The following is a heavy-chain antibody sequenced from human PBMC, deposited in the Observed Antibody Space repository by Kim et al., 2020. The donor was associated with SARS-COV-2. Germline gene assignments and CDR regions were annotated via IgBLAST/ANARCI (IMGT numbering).Heavy chain of an antibody. CDR1: GFTFEDYN. V-gene: IGHV3-43*01. D-gene: IGHD1-26*01. CDR2: ISWDGGDT. J-gene: IGHJ6*01. CDR3: TRNKGGSHLDYYYGLDV. Sequence: GGSPRLSCEASGFTFEDYNMHWVRQVPGEGLEWVSLISWDGGDTHYADSVRGRFTISRDNSKNSVYLQMNSLRSEDSALYFCTRNKGGSHLDYYYGLDV.